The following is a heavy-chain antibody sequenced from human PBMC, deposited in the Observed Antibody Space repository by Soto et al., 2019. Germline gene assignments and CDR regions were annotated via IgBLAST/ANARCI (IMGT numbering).Heavy chain of an antibody. CDR2: INPSGGSA. CDR1: GYTFNSYY. Sequence: GASVKVSCKASGYTFNSYYMHWVRQAPGQGLEWMGIINPSGGSASHAQRFQGRVTMSSDTSTSTVYMGLSSLTSEDTAVYYCARDRLPAPPARTGTIVVVTSYGMDVWGQGTRVTVSS. J-gene: IGHJ6*02. D-gene: IGHD3-22*01. V-gene: IGHV1-46*02. CDR3: ARDRLPAPPARTGTIVVVTSYGMDV.